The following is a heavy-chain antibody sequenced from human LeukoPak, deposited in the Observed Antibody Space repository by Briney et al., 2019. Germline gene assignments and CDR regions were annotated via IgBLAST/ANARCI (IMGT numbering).Heavy chain of an antibody. J-gene: IGHJ3*02. CDR1: GFTFSSYA. CDR3: ARVGFYSSSWPYDAFDM. V-gene: IGHV3-30-3*01. CDR2: ISYDGSNK. Sequence: PGGSLRLSCAASGFTFSSYAMHWVRQAPGKGLEWVAVISYDGSNKYYADSVKGRFTISRDNAKNSLYLQMNSLRTEDTAVYYCARVGFYSSSWPYDAFDMWGQGTMVTVSS. D-gene: IGHD6-13*01.